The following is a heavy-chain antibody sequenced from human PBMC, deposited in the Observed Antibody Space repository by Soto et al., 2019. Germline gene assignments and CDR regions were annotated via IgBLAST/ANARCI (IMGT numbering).Heavy chain of an antibody. CDR1: GFTFSSYA. V-gene: IGHV3-30-3*01. J-gene: IGHJ6*02. D-gene: IGHD2-15*01. Sequence: PGRSLRLSCAASGFTFSSYAMHWVRQAPGKGLEWVAVISYDGSNKYYADSVKGRFTISRDNSKNTLYLQMNSLRAEDTAVYYCPRGGAVDVWGQGTTVTVSS. CDR3: PRGGAVDV. CDR2: ISYDGSNK.